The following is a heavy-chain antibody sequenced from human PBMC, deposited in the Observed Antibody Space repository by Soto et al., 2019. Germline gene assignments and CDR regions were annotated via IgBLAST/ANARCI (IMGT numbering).Heavy chain of an antibody. CDR1: GFPFSSYD. V-gene: IGHV3-13*01. D-gene: IGHD3-10*01. Sequence: PGGSLRVSCAASGFPFSSYDMHWVRQATGKGLEWVSAIGTAGDTYYPGSVKGRFTISRENAKNSLYLQMNSLRAGDTAVYYCARGSPITMVRGVLGGFDYWGQGTLVTVSS. J-gene: IGHJ4*02. CDR3: ARGSPITMVRGVLGGFDY. CDR2: IGTAGDT.